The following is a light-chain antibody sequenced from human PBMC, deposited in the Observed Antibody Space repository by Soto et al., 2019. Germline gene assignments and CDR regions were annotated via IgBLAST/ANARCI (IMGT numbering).Light chain of an antibody. CDR1: QTISSW. CDR2: ASS. V-gene: IGKV1-5*01. Sequence: DIQITQSPSTLSGSVGDRVTITCRASQTISSWLAWYQQKPGKAPELLIFASSSFQTGVPSRFSGSGAGTEFNLTISNLQPEDFALYYCQQTYRSPITFGQGTRLEIK. J-gene: IGKJ5*01. CDR3: QQTYRSPIT.